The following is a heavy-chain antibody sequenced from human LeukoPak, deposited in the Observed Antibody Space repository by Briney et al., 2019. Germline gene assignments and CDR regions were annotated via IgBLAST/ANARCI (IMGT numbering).Heavy chain of an antibody. CDR1: GFTFSSYA. CDR2: ISSSSSTI. J-gene: IGHJ4*02. Sequence: PGGSLRLSCEASGFTFSSYAMIWVRQAPGKGLEWVSYISSSSSTIYYADSVKGRFTISRDNAKNSLYLQMNSLRAEDTAVYYCARGGQTYSSSWYWVYWGQGTLVTVSS. V-gene: IGHV3-48*01. D-gene: IGHD6-13*01. CDR3: ARGGQTYSSSWYWVY.